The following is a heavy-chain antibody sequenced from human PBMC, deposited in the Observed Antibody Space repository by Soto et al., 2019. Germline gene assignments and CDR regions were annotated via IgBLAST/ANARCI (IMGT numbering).Heavy chain of an antibody. V-gene: IGHV4-34*01. CDR2: INHSGST. CDR3: ARGLLVRSGSYYTPGPRAIYYYGMDV. D-gene: IGHD3-10*01. Sequence: XATLWLTFAVYGGSVSGYYGSWIRQPPGKGLEWIGEINHSGSTNYNPSLKSRVTISVDTSKNQFSLKLSSVTAADTAVYYCARGLLVRSGSYYTPGPRAIYYYGMDVWGQGTTATV. CDR1: GGSVSGYY. J-gene: IGHJ6*02.